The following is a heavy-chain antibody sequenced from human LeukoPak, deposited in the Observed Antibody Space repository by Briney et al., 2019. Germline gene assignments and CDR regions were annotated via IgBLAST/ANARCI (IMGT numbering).Heavy chain of an antibody. CDR3: ARDQLVPFRN. CDR1: GFTFSSYE. V-gene: IGHV3-48*03. CDR2: ISSSGSTI. J-gene: IGHJ4*02. D-gene: IGHD6-6*01. Sequence: GGSLRLSCAASGFTFSSYEMNWVRQAPGKGLGWVSYISSSGSTIYYADSVKGRFTISRDNAKNSLYLQMNSLRAEDTAVYYCARDQLVPFRNWGQGTLVTVSS.